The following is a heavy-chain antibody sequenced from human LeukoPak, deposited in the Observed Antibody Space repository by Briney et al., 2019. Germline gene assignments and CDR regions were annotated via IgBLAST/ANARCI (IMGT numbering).Heavy chain of an antibody. CDR1: GFTFSSYW. CDR2: IKQDGSEK. Sequence: GGSLRLSCAASGFTFSSYWMSWVRQATGRGLEWVVNIKQDGSEKYYVDSVKGRFTISRDNAKNSLYLQMNSLRAEDTAVYYCASLTYYYFWSGWTCYYYYRDVWGKGTALTVSS. V-gene: IGHV3-7*01. D-gene: IGHD3-3*01. CDR3: ASLTYYYFWSGWTCYYYYRDV. J-gene: IGHJ6*03.